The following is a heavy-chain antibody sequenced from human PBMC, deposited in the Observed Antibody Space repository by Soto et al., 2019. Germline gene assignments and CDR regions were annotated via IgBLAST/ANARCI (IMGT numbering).Heavy chain of an antibody. CDR1: GGSFSGYY. J-gene: IGHJ4*02. CDR3: ARGKIGYCSGGSCYYYFDY. CDR2: INHSGST. D-gene: IGHD2-15*01. V-gene: IGHV4-34*01. Sequence: QVQLQQWGAGLLKPSETLSLTCAVYGGSFSGYYWSWIRQPPGKGLEWIGEINHSGSTNYNPSLKSRVTISVDTSKNQFSLKLSSVTAADTAVYYCARGKIGYCSGGSCYYYFDYWGQGTLVTVSS.